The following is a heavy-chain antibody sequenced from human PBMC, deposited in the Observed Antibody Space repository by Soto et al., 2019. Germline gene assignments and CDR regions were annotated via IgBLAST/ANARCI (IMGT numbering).Heavy chain of an antibody. CDR1: GYTFTRSG. CDR3: AREVMAPYYYYGMDV. V-gene: IGHV1-18*01. J-gene: IGHJ6*02. CDR2: ISTSNGDT. Sequence: QVPLVQSGAEVTKPGASVKVSCKASGYTFTRSGISWVRQATGHRLEWMGWISTSNGDTNYGQTSQCRVTMTTDTSTSTVNMEVRSLRSDDPAVYYGAREVMAPYYYYGMDVWAQGTPDTASS.